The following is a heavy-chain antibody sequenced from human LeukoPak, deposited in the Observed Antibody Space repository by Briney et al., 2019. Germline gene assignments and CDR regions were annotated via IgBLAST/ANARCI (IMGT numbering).Heavy chain of an antibody. D-gene: IGHD3-22*01. Sequence: GASVKVSCKASGYTFTGFYMHWARQAPGQGLEWMGRTNPNSGGTNYAQKFQGRVTMTGDTSISTAYMELSRLRSDDTAVYYCARVLYYYDSSGYFRPHYYYGMDVWGQGTTVTVSS. CDR2: TNPNSGGT. J-gene: IGHJ6*02. CDR1: GYTFTGFY. CDR3: ARVLYYYDSSGYFRPHYYYGMDV. V-gene: IGHV1-2*06.